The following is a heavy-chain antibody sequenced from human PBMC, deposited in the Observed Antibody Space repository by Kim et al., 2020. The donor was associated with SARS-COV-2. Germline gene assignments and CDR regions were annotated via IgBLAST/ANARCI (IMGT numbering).Heavy chain of an antibody. CDR3: ARDSGSGSYRFDP. D-gene: IGHD3-10*01. Sequence: ASVKVSCKASGYTFTTYGFTWFRQAPGQGLEWMGWIRSYDAYTRYAENLQGRITLTTDTSTTTGYMELRSLRSDDTAVYYCARDSGSGSYRFDPWGQGTLVTVSS. CDR2: IRSYDAYT. J-gene: IGHJ5*02. V-gene: IGHV1-18*01. CDR1: GYTFTTYG.